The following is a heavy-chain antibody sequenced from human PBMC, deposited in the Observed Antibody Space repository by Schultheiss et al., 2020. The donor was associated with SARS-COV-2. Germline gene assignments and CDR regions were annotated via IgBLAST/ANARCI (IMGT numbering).Heavy chain of an antibody. V-gene: IGHV4-34*01. J-gene: IGHJ4*02. D-gene: IGHD2-2*01. Sequence: SETLSLTCAVYGGSFSGYYWSWIRQPPGKGLEWIGSIYHSGSTYYNPSLKSRVTISVDTSKNQFSLKLSSVTAADTAVYYCARQKEGIVVVPAATDYWGQGTLVTVSS. CDR1: GGSFSGYY. CDR3: ARQKEGIVVVPAATDY. CDR2: IYHSGST.